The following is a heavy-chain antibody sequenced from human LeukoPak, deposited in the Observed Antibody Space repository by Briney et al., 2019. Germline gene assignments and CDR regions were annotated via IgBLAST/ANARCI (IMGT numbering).Heavy chain of an antibody. V-gene: IGHV3-23*01. CDR1: GFTFSSYA. J-gene: IGHJ4*02. CDR2: ISGSGGST. D-gene: IGHD3-9*01. CDR3: AKSHVSTATGTGRYFDY. Sequence: GGSLRLSCAASGFTFSSYAMSWVRQAPGKGLEWVSAISGSGGSTYYADSVKGRFTISRDNSKHTVYLQMDSLRAEDTAVYYCAKSHVSTATGTGRYFDYWGQGTLVTVSS.